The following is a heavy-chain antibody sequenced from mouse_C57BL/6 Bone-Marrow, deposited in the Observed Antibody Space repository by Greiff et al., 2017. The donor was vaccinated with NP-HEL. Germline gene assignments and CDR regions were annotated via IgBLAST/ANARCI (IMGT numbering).Heavy chain of an antibody. CDR2: IFPGSGST. CDR1: GYTFTDYY. Sequence: QVHVKQSGPELVKPGASVKISCKASGYTFTDYYINWVKQRPGQGLEWIGWIFPGSGSTYYNEKFKGKATLTVDKSSSTAYMLLSSLTSEDSAVYFCARLPYYGSRIWYFDVWGTGTTVTVSS. J-gene: IGHJ1*03. V-gene: IGHV1-75*01. D-gene: IGHD1-1*01. CDR3: ARLPYYGSRIWYFDV.